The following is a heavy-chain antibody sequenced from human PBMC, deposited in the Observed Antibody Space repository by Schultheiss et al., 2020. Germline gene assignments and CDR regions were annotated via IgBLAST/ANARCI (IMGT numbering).Heavy chain of an antibody. Sequence: SETLSLTCTVSGGSISSGDYYWSWIRQPPGKGLEWIGYIYYSGSTNYNPSLKSRVTISVDTSKNQFSLKLSSVTAADTAVYYCARGTTVTTSRSGYYGMDVWGQGTTVTVSS. V-gene: IGHV4-61*08. J-gene: IGHJ6*02. CDR1: GGSISSGDYY. D-gene: IGHD4-17*01. CDR3: ARGTTVTTSRSGYYGMDV. CDR2: IYYSGST.